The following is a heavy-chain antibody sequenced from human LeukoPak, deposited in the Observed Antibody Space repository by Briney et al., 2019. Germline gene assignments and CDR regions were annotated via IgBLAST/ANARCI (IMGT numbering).Heavy chain of an antibody. V-gene: IGHV4-30-4*08. D-gene: IGHD5-18*01. CDR1: GGSISSGDYY. CDR2: IYYSGST. Sequence: SQTLSLTCTVSGGSISSGDYYWSWIRQPPGKGLEWIGYIYYSGSTYYNPSLKSRVTISVDTSKNQFSLKLSSVTAADTAVYYCARGPIPGYSYAILWGQGTLVTVSS. CDR3: ARGPIPGYSYAIL. J-gene: IGHJ4*02.